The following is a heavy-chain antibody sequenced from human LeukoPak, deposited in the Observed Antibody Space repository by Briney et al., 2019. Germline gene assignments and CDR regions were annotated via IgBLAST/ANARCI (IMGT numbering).Heavy chain of an antibody. CDR1: GFTFSSKY. Sequence: PGGSLRLSCAASGFTFSSKYMSWVRQAQGKGLEWVSVIYSGGSTYYADSVKGRFTISRDNSKNTLYLQMNSLRAEDTAVYYCARVGKRITIFGVVIPNAFDIWGQGTMVTVSS. V-gene: IGHV3-53*01. D-gene: IGHD3-3*01. CDR3: ARVGKRITIFGVVIPNAFDI. J-gene: IGHJ3*02. CDR2: IYSGGST.